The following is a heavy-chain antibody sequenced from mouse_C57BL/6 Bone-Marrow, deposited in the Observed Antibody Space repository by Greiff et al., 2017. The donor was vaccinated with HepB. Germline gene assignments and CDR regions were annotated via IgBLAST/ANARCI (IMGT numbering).Heavy chain of an antibody. CDR2: IDPENGDT. J-gene: IGHJ3*01. V-gene: IGHV14-4*01. CDR1: GFNFKDDY. Sequence: VQLQQPGAELVRPGASVKLSCTASGFNFKDDYMHWVKQRPEQGLEWIGWIDPENGDTEYASKFQGKATITADTSSNTAYLQLSSLTSEDTAVYYCTTRGNGYSWFAYWGQGTRVTVSA. CDR3: TTRGNGYSWFAY. D-gene: IGHD2-3*01.